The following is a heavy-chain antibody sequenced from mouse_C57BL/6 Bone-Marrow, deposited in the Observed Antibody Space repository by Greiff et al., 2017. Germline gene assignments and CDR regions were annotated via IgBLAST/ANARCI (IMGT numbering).Heavy chain of an antibody. Sequence: EVQLQESGPELVKPGASVKIPCKASGYTFTDYNMDWVKQSHGKSLEWIGDINPNNGGTIYNQPFKGKATLTVDKSSSTAYMELRSLTSEDTAVYYCARRYGSSPIGYFDVWGTGTTVTVSS. J-gene: IGHJ1*03. V-gene: IGHV1-18*01. CDR3: ARRYGSSPIGYFDV. D-gene: IGHD1-1*01. CDR2: INPNNGGT. CDR1: GYTFTDYN.